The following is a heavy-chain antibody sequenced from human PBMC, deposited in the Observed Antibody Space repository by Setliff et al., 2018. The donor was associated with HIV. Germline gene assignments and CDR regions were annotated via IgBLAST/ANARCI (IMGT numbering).Heavy chain of an antibody. V-gene: IGHV4-4*09. CDR1: DDSFSTNY. CDR2: IYASGST. D-gene: IGHD3-22*01. J-gene: IGHJ4*02. CDR3: ARLGRAIDRGGYSLRFDY. Sequence: PSETLSLTCNVSDDSFSTNYWSWVRQPPGKGLEWIGYIYASGSTNYNPSLKSRVTISIDTSKNQFSLRLRSVTAADTALYSCARLGRAIDRGGYSLRFDYWGQGTLVTVSS.